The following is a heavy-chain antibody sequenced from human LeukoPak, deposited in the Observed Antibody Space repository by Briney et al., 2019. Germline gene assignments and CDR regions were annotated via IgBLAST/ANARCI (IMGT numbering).Heavy chain of an antibody. V-gene: IGHV3-53*04. CDR2: IYSGGST. CDR3: ARVRYGDYVYYFDY. J-gene: IGHJ4*02. CDR1: GFTVSSNY. Sequence: GGSLRLSCAASGFTVSSNYMSWVRQAPGKGLEWVSVIYSGGSTYYADSVKGRFTISRHNSKSTLYLQMNSLRAEDTAVYYCARVRYGDYVYYFDYWGQGTLVTVSS. D-gene: IGHD4-17*01.